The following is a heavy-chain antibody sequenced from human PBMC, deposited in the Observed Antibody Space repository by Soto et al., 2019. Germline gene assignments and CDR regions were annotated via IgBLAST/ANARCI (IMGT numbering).Heavy chain of an antibody. D-gene: IGHD5-12*01. J-gene: IGHJ6*02. CDR2: INPNSGGT. CDR1: GYTFTGYY. CDR3: ARVGRDIVTFYYYHYALDV. Sequence: ASVKVSCKASGYTFTGYYMHWVRQAPGQGLEWMGWINPNSGGTNFAQKFQGWVTMTRDTSISTAYMELSRLRSDDTAVYYCARVGRDIVTFYYYHYALDVWGQGTTVTVSS. V-gene: IGHV1-2*04.